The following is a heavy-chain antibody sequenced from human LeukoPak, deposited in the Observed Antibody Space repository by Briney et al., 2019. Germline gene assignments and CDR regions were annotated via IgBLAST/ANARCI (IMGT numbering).Heavy chain of an antibody. V-gene: IGHV1-2*02. CDR2: INPNSGGT. CDR3: ARDLEMATTYYFDY. D-gene: IGHD5-24*01. J-gene: IGHJ4*02. Sequence: ASVTVSCKASGYTFTGYCMHWVRQAPGQGLEWMGWINPNSGGTNYAQKFQGRVTMTRDTSISTAYMELSRLRSDDTAVYYSARDLEMATTYYFDYWGQGTLVTASS. CDR1: GYTFTGYC.